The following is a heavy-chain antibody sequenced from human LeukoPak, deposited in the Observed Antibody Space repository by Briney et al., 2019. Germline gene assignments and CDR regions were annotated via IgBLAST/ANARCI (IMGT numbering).Heavy chain of an antibody. D-gene: IGHD2-2*01. CDR3: ARGYCSSTSCHVARHFEY. CDR1: GFTFSDYH. V-gene: IGHV3-11*06. Sequence: GGSLRLSCTASGFTFSDYHMAWIRQAPGKGLEWVSYITSGLVSHYIDSVKGRFTISRDNAKSSLYLQMNSLREEDTAVYYCARGYCSSTSCHVARHFEYWGQGTLVTVSS. CDR2: ITSGLVS. J-gene: IGHJ4*02.